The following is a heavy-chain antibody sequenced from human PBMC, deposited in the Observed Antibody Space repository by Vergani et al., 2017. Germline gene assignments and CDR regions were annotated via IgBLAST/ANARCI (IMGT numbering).Heavy chain of an antibody. CDR3: ARADEYSSSDYYYYYGMDV. D-gene: IGHD6-6*01. J-gene: IGHJ6*02. CDR2: ISAYNGNT. Sequence: QVQLVQSGAEVKKPGASVKVSCKASGYTFTSYGISWVRQAPGPGLEWMGWISAYNGNTNYAQKLQGRVTMTTDTSTSTAYMELRSLRSDDTAVYYCARADEYSSSDYYYYYGMDVWGQGTTVTVSS. CDR1: GYTFTSYG. V-gene: IGHV1-18*01.